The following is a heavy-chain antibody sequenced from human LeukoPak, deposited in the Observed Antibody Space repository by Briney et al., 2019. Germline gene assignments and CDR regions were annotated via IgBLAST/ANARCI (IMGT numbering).Heavy chain of an antibody. Sequence: GGSLRLSCAASGITFSSYAMSWVRQAPGKGLEWVSGISDSGGSTYYADSVKGRFTISRDNSKNTLYLQVNSLRAEDTAVYYCANGHCSGGSCWDYFDYWGQGTLVTVSS. J-gene: IGHJ4*02. D-gene: IGHD2-15*01. CDR1: GITFSSYA. CDR2: ISDSGGST. CDR3: ANGHCSGGSCWDYFDY. V-gene: IGHV3-23*01.